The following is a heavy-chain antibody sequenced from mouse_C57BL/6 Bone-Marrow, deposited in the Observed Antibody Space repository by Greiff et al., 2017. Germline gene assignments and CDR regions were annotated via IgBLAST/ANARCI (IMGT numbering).Heavy chain of an antibody. J-gene: IGHJ3*01. CDR1: GYTFTSYW. V-gene: IGHV1-50*01. CDR2: IDPSDSYT. Sequence: VQLQQSGAELVKPGASVKLSCKASGYTFTSYWMQWVKQRPGQGLEWIGEIDPSDSYTNYNQKFKGKATLTVDTSSSTAYMQLRSLASEDSAVYYCAFYGSSPAWFAYWGQGTLVTVSA. CDR3: AFYGSSPAWFAY. D-gene: IGHD1-1*01.